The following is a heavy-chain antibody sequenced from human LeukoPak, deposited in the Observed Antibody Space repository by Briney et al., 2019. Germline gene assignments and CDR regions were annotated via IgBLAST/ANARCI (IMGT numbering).Heavy chain of an antibody. CDR3: VAAYGDYDY. D-gene: IGHD4-17*01. Sequence: SETLSLTCAAYGGSFSGYYWSWIRQPPGKGLEWIGEINHSGSTNYNPSLKSRVTISVDTSKNQFSLKLSSVTAADTAVYYCVAAYGDYDYWGQGTLVTVSS. CDR1: GGSFSGYY. J-gene: IGHJ4*02. V-gene: IGHV4-34*01. CDR2: INHSGST.